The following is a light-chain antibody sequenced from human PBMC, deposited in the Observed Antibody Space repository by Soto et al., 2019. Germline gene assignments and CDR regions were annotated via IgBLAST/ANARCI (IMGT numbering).Light chain of an antibody. J-gene: IGKJ1*01. CDR3: QLATNTLWT. CDR1: ENIATS. V-gene: IGKV1-39*01. CDR2: AAS. Sequence: IQMTQSPSSLSASVGDRVTITCRASENIATSLNWFHQRPGKAPKLLIFAASNLQSGVPSRFGGGGSGAEFTLTISNLQPEDLGTYYCQLATNTLWTFGHGTKVEIK.